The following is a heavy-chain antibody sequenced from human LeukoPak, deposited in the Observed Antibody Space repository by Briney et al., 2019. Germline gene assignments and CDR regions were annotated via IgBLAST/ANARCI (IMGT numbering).Heavy chain of an antibody. CDR1: GGSIGTTYYH. Sequence: PSETLFLTCTVSGGSIGTTYYHWGRIRQPPGKGLEWIGSISYSGSTYYNPSLESRVTISVDTSKNQFSLKLSSVTAADTAVYYCARVPVRRAFDIWGQGTMVTVSS. CDR2: ISYSGST. J-gene: IGHJ3*02. V-gene: IGHV4-39*07. CDR3: ARVPVRRAFDI.